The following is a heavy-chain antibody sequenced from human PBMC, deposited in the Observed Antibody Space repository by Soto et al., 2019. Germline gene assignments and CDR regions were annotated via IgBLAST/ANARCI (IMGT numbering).Heavy chain of an antibody. Sequence: GVSLRLSCAASVFPFSSYGMHWVRRAPGKGLEWVSAISGSGGSTYYADSVKGRFTISRDNSKNTLYLQMNSLRAEDTAVYYCAKDVLLELQGEFDPWGQGTLVTVSS. CDR3: AKDVLLELQGEFDP. CDR2: ISGSGGST. CDR1: VFPFSSYG. V-gene: IGHV3-23*01. J-gene: IGHJ5*02. D-gene: IGHD1-7*01.